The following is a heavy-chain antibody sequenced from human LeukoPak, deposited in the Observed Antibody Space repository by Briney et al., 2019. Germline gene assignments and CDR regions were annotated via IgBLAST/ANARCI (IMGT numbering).Heavy chain of an antibody. J-gene: IGHJ5*02. D-gene: IGHD3-10*01. CDR1: GGSISSYY. CDR2: IYYSGST. V-gene: IGHV4-59*08. Sequence: SETLSLTCTVSGGSISSYYWSWIRQPPGKGLEWIGYIYYSGSTNDNPSLKSRVTISVDTSKNQFSLKLSSVTAADTAVYYCARRVPYLGFDPWGQGTLVTVSS. CDR3: ARRVPYLGFDP.